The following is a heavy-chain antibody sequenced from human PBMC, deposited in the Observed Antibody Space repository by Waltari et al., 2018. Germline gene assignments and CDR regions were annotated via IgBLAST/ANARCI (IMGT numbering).Heavy chain of an antibody. Sequence: QVQLVQSGAEVTKPGSSVKVSCKASGGTFSSYAISWVRQAPGQGLEWMGGIIPIFGTANYAQKFQGRVTITADKSTSTAYMELSSLRSEDTAVYYCARGRAAALFPSYYYMDVWGKGTTVTVSS. J-gene: IGHJ6*03. CDR3: ARGRAAALFPSYYYMDV. CDR2: IIPIFGTA. V-gene: IGHV1-69*14. CDR1: GGTFSSYA. D-gene: IGHD6-13*01.